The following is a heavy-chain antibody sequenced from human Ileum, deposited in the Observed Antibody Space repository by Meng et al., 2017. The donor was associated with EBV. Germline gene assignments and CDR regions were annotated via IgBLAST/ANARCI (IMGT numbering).Heavy chain of an antibody. D-gene: IGHD1/OR15-1a*01. J-gene: IGHJ4*01. CDR2: INADNGNT. V-gene: IGHV1-3*01. Sequence: QVQLLQSGAEVKQPGASVKLSCKASGYTFSNYAIHRVRQAPGQRPEWMGWINADNGNTKYSQKFQGRVTITRNTPASTVYMDVRSLRSEDTAVYFCARVERGVKFNKWGQGTLVTVSS. CDR1: GYTFSNYA. CDR3: ARVERGVKFNK.